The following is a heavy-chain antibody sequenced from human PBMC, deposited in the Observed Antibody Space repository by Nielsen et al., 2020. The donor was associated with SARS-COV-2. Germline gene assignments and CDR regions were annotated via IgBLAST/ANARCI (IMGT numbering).Heavy chain of an antibody. Sequence: GESLKISCAASGFNFNNYAMTWVRQAPGKGLEWVSVISGTGSDTDDADSVKGRFSISRDNSKNTLYLQMNSLRADDTAVYYCAKLKSGYPNYFDYWGQGTLVTVSS. CDR2: ISGTGSDT. CDR3: AKLKSGYPNYFDY. J-gene: IGHJ4*02. D-gene: IGHD5-12*01. CDR1: GFNFNNYA. V-gene: IGHV3-23*01.